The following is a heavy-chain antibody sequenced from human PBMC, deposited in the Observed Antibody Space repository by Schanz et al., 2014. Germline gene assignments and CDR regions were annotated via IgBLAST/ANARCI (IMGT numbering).Heavy chain of an antibody. V-gene: IGHV3-74*01. CDR2: INGDGSRT. Sequence: EVQLVESGGGLVQPGGSLRLSCATSGFTFSNYWMHWVRQAPGKGLVWVSRINGDGSRTAYADSVKGRFTISRDNAKNTLYLQMNSLRAEDTAVYYCAASSGWHPSTDYWGQGTLVTVSS. J-gene: IGHJ4*02. D-gene: IGHD6-19*01. CDR1: GFTFSNYW. CDR3: AASSGWHPSTDY.